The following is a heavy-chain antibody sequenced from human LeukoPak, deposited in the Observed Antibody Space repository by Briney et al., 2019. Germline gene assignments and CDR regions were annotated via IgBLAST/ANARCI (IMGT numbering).Heavy chain of an antibody. J-gene: IGHJ4*02. CDR2: ISYDGSNK. CDR3: AKDRYGDYYFDY. CDR1: GFTFSSYG. V-gene: IGHV3-30*18. Sequence: GGSLRLSCAASGFTFSSYGMHWVRQAPGKGLEWVAVISYDGSNKYYADSVKGRFTISRDNSKNTLYLQMNSLRAEDTAVYYCAKDRYGDYYFDYWGQRTLVTVSS. D-gene: IGHD4-17*01.